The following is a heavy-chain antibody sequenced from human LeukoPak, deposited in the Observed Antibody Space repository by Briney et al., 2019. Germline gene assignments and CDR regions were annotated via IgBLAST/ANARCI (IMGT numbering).Heavy chain of an antibody. CDR3: AKPHALRTLAAADY. V-gene: IGHV3-30*18. Sequence: GRSLRLSCAASGFTFSSYGMHWVRQAPGKGLEWVAVISYDGSNKYYADSVKGRFTISRDNSKNTLYLQMNSLRAEDTAVYYCAKPHALRTLAAADYWGQGTLVTVSS. D-gene: IGHD6-13*01. CDR2: ISYDGSNK. J-gene: IGHJ4*02. CDR1: GFTFSSYG.